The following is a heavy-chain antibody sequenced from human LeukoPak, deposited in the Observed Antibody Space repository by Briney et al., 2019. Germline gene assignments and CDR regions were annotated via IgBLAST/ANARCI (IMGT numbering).Heavy chain of an antibody. V-gene: IGHV4-30-2*01. J-gene: IGHJ4*02. Sequence: SQTLSLTCAVSGGSISSGGYSWSWIRQPPGKGLEWIGYIYHSGSTYYNPSLKSRVTISVDRSKNQFSLKLSSVIAADTAVYYCAREDTSAAVDYWGQGTLVTVSS. CDR3: AREDTSAAVDY. CDR2: IYHSGST. CDR1: GGSISSGGYS. D-gene: IGHD6-13*01.